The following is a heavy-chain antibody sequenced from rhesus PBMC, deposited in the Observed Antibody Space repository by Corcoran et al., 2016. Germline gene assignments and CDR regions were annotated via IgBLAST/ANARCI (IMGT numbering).Heavy chain of an antibody. CDR3: ARGSTVDY. CDR1: GGSVSSGHW. Sequence: QVQLQESGPGLVKPSETLSLTCAVSGGSVSSGHWWNWIRQPPGKGLEWIGYISGSSAATYYNPALKCRVTFSRDTSKNHFSLRLNSVTAADTAVYYCARGSTVDYWGPGVLVTVSS. J-gene: IGHJ4*01. CDR2: ISGSSAAT. V-gene: IGHV4-65*01.